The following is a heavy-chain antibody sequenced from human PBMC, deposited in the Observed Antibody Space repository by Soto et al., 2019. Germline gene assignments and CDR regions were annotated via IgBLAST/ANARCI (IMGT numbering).Heavy chain of an antibody. Sequence: ASVKVSCKASGYTFTSYGISWVRQAPGQGLEWMGWISAYNGNTNYAQKLQGRVTMTTDTSTSTAYMELRSLRSDDTAVYYCARDNYDILTGYYTSHSNYYYYYYMDVWGKGTTVTVSS. CDR2: ISAYNGNT. CDR1: GYTFTSYG. V-gene: IGHV1-18*01. CDR3: ARDNYDILTGYYTSHSNYYYYYYMDV. J-gene: IGHJ6*03. D-gene: IGHD3-9*01.